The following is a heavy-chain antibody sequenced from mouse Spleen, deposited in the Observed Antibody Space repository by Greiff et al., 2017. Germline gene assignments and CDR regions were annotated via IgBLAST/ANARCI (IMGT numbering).Heavy chain of an antibody. CDR1: GFTFSSYA. J-gene: IGHJ1*01. V-gene: IGHV5-9*04. Sequence: EVKLVESGGGLVKLGGSLKLSCAASGFTFSSYAMSWVRQTPEKRLEWVATISSGGGNTYYPDSVKGRFTISRDNAKNTLYLQMSSLKSEDTAMYYCAREELGWYFDVWGAGTTVTVSS. D-gene: IGHD1-3*01. CDR3: AREELGWYFDV. CDR2: ISSGGGNT.